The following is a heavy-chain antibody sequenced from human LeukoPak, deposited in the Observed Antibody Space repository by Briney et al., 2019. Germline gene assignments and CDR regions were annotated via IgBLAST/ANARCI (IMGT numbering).Heavy chain of an antibody. CDR1: GYSITSGYY. Sequence: LSLTCSVSGYSITSGYYWGWIRQAPGKGLEWLSYINIGGTNTHYADSVKGRFTISRDNAKKSLYLEMNNLRAEDTAVYYCATDGAGFDTWGQGVLVTVSS. V-gene: IGHV3-11*01. CDR2: INIGGTNT. J-gene: IGHJ5*02. CDR3: ATDGAGFDT.